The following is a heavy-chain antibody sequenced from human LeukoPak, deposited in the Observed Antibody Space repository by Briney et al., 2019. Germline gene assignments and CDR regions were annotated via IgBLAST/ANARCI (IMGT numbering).Heavy chain of an antibody. CDR2: IIPIFGTA. J-gene: IGHJ3*02. Sequence: ASVKVSCKASGGTFSSYAISWVRQAPGQGLEWMGGIIPIFGTANYAQKFQGRVTITADESTSTAYMELSSLRSEDTAVYYCASPYSSSWYRGGAFDIWGQGTLVTVSS. CDR3: ASPYSSSWYRGGAFDI. D-gene: IGHD6-13*01. V-gene: IGHV1-69*01. CDR1: GGTFSSYA.